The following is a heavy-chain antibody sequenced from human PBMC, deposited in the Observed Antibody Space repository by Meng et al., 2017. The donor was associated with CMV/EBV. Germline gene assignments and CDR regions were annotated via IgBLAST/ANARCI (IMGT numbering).Heavy chain of an antibody. D-gene: IGHD6-13*01. J-gene: IGHJ6*02. V-gene: IGHV4-59*01. CDR3: ARAAGSSWYRDYYYGMDV. CDR1: GGSISSYY. CDR2: INYSGST. Sequence: SETLSLTCTVSGGSISSYYWSWIRQPPGKGLEWIGYINYSGSTNYNPSLKSRVTISVDTTKNQFSLKLSSVTAADTAVYYCARAAGSSWYRDYYYGMDVWGQGTTVTVSS.